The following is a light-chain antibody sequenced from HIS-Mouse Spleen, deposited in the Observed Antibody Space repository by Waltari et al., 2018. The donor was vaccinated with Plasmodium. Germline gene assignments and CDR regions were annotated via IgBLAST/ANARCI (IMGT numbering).Light chain of an antibody. CDR1: SSDVGGYNY. CDR3: SSYAGSNNLV. CDR2: EVS. J-gene: IGLJ2*01. V-gene: IGLV2-8*01. Sequence: QSALPQPPSASGSPGQSVTISCPGPSSDVGGYNYLSWYQQHPGKAPKRMIYEVSKRPSGVPDRFSGSKSGNTASLTVSGLQAEDEADYYCSSYAGSNNLVFGGGTKLTVL.